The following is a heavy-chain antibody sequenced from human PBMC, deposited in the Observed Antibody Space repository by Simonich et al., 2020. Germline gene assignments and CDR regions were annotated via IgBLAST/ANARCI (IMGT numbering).Heavy chain of an antibody. CDR1: GFTFSSYS. V-gene: IGHV3-48*01. J-gene: IGHJ3*02. CDR2: ISSISRNK. CDR3: ARDSSYYAFDI. D-gene: IGHD5-12*01. Sequence: EVQLVESGGGLVQPGGSLRLSCAASGFTFSSYSMNWVRQAPGKGLEWVSYISSISRNKYYADSVNGRFTISRDNAKNSLYLQMNSLRAEDTAVYYCARDSSYYAFDIWGQGTMVTVSS.